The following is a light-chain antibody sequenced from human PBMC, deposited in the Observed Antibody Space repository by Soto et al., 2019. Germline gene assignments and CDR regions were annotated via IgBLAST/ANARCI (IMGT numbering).Light chain of an antibody. CDR2: DVS. CDR1: SSIFGSFYY. J-gene: IGLJ1*01. CDR3: ISYTTSSTYV. V-gene: IGLV2-14*01. Sequence: QSALTQPASVSGSPGQSIAISCTGTSSIFGSFYYVSWYQLHPANVFKLMIYDVSIRFSGFSDRFSGSKSGNTASLTISGLQAEDEADYYCISYTTSSTYVFGSGTKVTVL.